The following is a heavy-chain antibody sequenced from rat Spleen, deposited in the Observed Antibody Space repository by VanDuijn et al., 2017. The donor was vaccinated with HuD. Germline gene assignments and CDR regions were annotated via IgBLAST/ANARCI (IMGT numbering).Heavy chain of an antibody. CDR3: ARQLGGYWYFDF. CDR1: GFTFSNYY. J-gene: IGHJ1*01. CDR2: ISTGVDST. V-gene: IGHV5-27*01. D-gene: IGHD5-1*01. Sequence: EVQLVESGGGLVQPGRSLKLSCAASGFTFSNYYMAWVRQAPTKGLEWVAYISTGVDSTYYRDSVTGRFTISRHNVKSALYLQMDSLRSEDTATYYCARQLGGYWYFDFWGPGTMVTVSS.